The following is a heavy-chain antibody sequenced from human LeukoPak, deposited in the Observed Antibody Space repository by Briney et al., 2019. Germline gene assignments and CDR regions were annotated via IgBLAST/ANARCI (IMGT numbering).Heavy chain of an antibody. CDR3: GTQFSPDYASASSFEY. CDR1: GGSSSSTSFY. Sequence: SETLSLTCTVSGGSSSSTSFYWGWIRQPPGKGLEWVASIYYSGTTYYNPSLKGRVTISVHTPNSQFSLKVSSVTAADTAVYYCGTQFSPDYASASSFEYWGQGILVPVSS. CDR2: IYYSGTT. J-gene: IGHJ4*02. V-gene: IGHV4-39*01. D-gene: IGHD3-10*01.